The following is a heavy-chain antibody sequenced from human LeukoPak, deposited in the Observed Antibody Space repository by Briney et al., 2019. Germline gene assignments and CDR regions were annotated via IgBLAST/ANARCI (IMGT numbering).Heavy chain of an antibody. D-gene: IGHD3-10*01. CDR2: ISGSGGST. CDR3: AKLHRVRGVIITGPAEDY. J-gene: IGHJ4*02. Sequence: PGGSLRLSCAASGFTFSSYAMSWVRQAPGKGLEWVSAISGSGGSTYYADSVKGRFTISRDNSKNTLYLQMNSLRAEDTAVYYCAKLHRVRGVIITGPAEDYWGQGTLVTVSS. CDR1: GFTFSSYA. V-gene: IGHV3-23*01.